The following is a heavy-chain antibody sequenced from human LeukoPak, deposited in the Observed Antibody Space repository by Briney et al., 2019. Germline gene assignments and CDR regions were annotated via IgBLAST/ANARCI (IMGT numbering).Heavy chain of an antibody. J-gene: IGHJ4*02. CDR1: GFTFSTYA. CDR3: AIDPNWGTHS. V-gene: IGHV3-23*01. D-gene: IGHD7-27*01. Sequence: PGGSLRLSCAASGFTFSTYAMSWVRQAPGKGLEWVSVVSGTGGRTYYADSVRGRFTISRDNSKNALYLQMNSLRVEDTAVYYCAIDPNWGTHSWGQGVLVTVSS. CDR2: VSGTGGRT.